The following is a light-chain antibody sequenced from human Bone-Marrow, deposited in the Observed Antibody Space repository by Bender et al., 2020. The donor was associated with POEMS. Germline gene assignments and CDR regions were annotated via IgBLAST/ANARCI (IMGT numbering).Light chain of an antibody. CDR1: ALTNQY. CDR2: KDN. V-gene: IGLV3-25*03. Sequence: SHELTQPPSVSVSPGQTARITCSGDALTNQYAFWYQQKPGQAPVVIIYKDNQRPSGIPERFSGSSSGTTVTLTISGVQTEDEADYCCQSADSSVIFGGGTKLTVL. CDR3: QSADSSVI. J-gene: IGLJ2*01.